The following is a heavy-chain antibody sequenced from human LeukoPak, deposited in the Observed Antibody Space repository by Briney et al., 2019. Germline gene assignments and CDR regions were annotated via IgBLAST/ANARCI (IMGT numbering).Heavy chain of an antibody. V-gene: IGHV3-74*01. CDR1: GFTFSNYW. CDR2: INGDGRNI. D-gene: IGHD3-10*01. J-gene: IGHJ4*02. CDR3: AKDRTSYGSGSYGSGFDY. Sequence: PGGSLRLSCAASGFTFSNYWMHWVRQVPRKGLVWVSRINGDGRNINYADSVRGRFTISRDNSRNTLYLQMNSLRAEDTAVYYCAKDRTSYGSGSYGSGFDYWGQGTLVTVSS.